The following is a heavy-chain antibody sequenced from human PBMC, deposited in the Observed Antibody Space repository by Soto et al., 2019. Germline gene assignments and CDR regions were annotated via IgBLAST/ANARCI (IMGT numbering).Heavy chain of an antibody. CDR1: GFTFSSYA. J-gene: IGHJ3*02. CDR3: ARGDYYDTSGPFSDAFDI. V-gene: IGHV3-7*04. CDR2: IKQDGSQK. D-gene: IGHD3-22*01. Sequence: GGSLRLSCSASGFTFSSYAMYWVRQAPGKGLEWVANIKQDGSQKWYVDSVRGRFTISRDNAKNSLYLQMNSLRAEDTAVYYCARGDYYDTSGPFSDAFDIWGRGTMVTVSS.